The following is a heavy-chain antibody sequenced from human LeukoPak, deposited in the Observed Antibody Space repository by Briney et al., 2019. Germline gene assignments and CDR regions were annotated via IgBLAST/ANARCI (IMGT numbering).Heavy chain of an antibody. J-gene: IGHJ3*02. CDR3: AKDPEWELLHDAFDI. CDR2: ISGSGGST. D-gene: IGHD1-26*01. V-gene: IGHV3-23*01. Sequence: GGSLRLSCAASGFTFSSYAMNWVRQAPGKGLEWVSAISGSGGSTYYTDSVKGRFTISRDNSKNTVYLQMNSLRAEDTAVYYCAKDPEWELLHDAFDIWGQGTMVTVSS. CDR1: GFTFSSYA.